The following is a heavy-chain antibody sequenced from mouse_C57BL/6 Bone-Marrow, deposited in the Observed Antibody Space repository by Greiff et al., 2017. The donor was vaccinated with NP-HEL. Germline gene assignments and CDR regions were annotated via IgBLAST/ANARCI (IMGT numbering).Heavy chain of an antibody. CDR1: GFNIKDDY. CDR3: TTGLWFAY. CDR2: IDPENGDT. V-gene: IGHV14-4*01. Sequence: EVQLQQSGAELVRPGASVKLSCTASGFNIKDDYMHWVKQRPEQGLEWIGWIDPENGDTEYASKVQGKATITADTSSNTAYLQLSSLTSEDTAVYYCTTGLWFAYWGQGTLVTVSA. D-gene: IGHD3-3*01. J-gene: IGHJ3*01.